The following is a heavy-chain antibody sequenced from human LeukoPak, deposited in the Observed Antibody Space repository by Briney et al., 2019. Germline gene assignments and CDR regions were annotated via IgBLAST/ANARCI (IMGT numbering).Heavy chain of an antibody. Sequence: ASVKVSCKASGYTFTGYYMHWVRQAPGQGREWMGRINPNSGGTNYALKFQGRVTMTRDTSISTAYMELSRLTSDDPAVHYCARVGLTSPHGDSWGPGPLVPVPS. J-gene: IGHJ4*02. D-gene: IGHD2-2*01. V-gene: IGHV1-2*06. CDR1: GYTFTGYY. CDR2: INPNSGGT. CDR3: ARVGLTSPHGDS.